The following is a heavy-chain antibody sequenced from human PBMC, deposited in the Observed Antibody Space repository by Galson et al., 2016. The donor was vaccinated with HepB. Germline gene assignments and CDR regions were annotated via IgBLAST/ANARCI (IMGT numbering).Heavy chain of an antibody. J-gene: IGHJ5*02. CDR3: ARDFDPFDP. CDR1: GDSVSRYF. CDR2: ISYSGDT. D-gene: IGHD3-9*01. Sequence: SETLSLTCSVSGDSVSRYFWAWIRQPPGKGLEWIGYISYSGDTKYNPSLNSRVTMSLDLSNNQFSLKLSSVTAADTAIYYCARDFDPFDPWGQGTLVTVSS. V-gene: IGHV4-59*02.